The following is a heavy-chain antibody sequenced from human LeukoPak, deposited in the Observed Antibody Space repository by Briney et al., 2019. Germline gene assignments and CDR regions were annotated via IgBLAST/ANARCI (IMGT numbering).Heavy chain of an antibody. CDR2: IKSKTDGGTT. V-gene: IGHV3-15*01. D-gene: IGHD6-19*01. J-gene: IGHJ4*02. Sequence: GGSLRPSCAASGFTFSNAWMSWVRQAPGKGLEWVGRIKSKTDGGTTDYAAPVKGRFTISRDDSKNTLYLQMNSLKTEDTAVYYCTTVDEAVAGKDYWGQGTLVTVSS. CDR1: GFTFSNAW. CDR3: TTVDEAVAGKDY.